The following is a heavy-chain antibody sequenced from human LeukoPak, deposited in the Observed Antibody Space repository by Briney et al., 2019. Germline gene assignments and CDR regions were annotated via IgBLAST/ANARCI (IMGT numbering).Heavy chain of an antibody. CDR2: IRYGGNT. Sequence: AETLSLTCGISGDSIRRNGWNWIRQPPGKGLEWIGYIRYGGNTDYNPSLKSRVSISVDTSKNQLSLKLTSVTAADTAVYYCAAYRSGTHYNSYYFDDWGQGTLVIVSS. D-gene: IGHD3-10*01. J-gene: IGHJ4*02. CDR1: GDSIRRNG. V-gene: IGHV4-59*08. CDR3: AAYRSGTHYNSYYFDD.